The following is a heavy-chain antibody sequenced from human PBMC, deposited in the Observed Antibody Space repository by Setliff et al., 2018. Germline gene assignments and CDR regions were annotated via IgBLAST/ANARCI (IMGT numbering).Heavy chain of an antibody. CDR1: GGSMGSYY. J-gene: IGHJ6*03. CDR2: VYTTGST. D-gene: IGHD3-10*01. V-gene: IGHV4-4*07. CDR3: ARVRITPYCMDV. Sequence: SETLSLTCTVSGGSMGSYYWTWIRQSAGKGLEWIGRVYTTGSTAFNPSLNRRVTMSLDKSKNQFSLKLYSVTAADTAVYFCARVRITPYCMDVWGKGTTVTVSS.